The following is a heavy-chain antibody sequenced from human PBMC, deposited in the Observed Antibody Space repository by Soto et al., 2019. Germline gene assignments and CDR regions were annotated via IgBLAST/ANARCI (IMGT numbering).Heavy chain of an antibody. CDR3: ARGGHSSSWAQFDY. Sequence: GASVEVSCKASGYTFTGYYMHGVRQAPGQGLEWMGWINPNSGGTNYAQKFQGWVTMTRDTSISTAYMELSRLRSDDTAVYYCARGGHSSSWAQFDYWGQGTLVTVSS. V-gene: IGHV1-2*04. J-gene: IGHJ4*02. CDR2: INPNSGGT. CDR1: GYTFTGYY. D-gene: IGHD6-13*01.